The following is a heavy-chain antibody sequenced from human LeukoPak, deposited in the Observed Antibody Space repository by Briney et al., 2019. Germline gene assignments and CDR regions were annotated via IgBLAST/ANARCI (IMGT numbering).Heavy chain of an antibody. Sequence: GGSLRLSCAASGFTFSSYWMSWVRQAPGKGLEWVANIKQDGSEKYYVDSVKGRFTISRDNAKNSLYLQMNSLRAEDTAVYYCASACSSASCYSRCGYWGQGTLVTVSS. J-gene: IGHJ4*02. CDR1: GFTFSSYW. CDR2: IKQDGSEK. V-gene: IGHV3-7*01. D-gene: IGHD2-2*01. CDR3: ASACSSASCYSRCGY.